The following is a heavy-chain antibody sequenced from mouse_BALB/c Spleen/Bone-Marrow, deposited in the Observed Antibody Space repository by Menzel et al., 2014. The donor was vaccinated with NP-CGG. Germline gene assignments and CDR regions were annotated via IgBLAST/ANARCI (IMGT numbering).Heavy chain of an antibody. CDR1: GYTFTNFW. D-gene: IGHD2-3*01. CDR2: IAPGTGTT. V-gene: IGHV1S41*01. Sequence: DLVKPGAPVKLSCKASGYTFTNFWINWIKQRPGQGLEWIVRIAPGTGTTCYNEMFKGKATLTVDTSSSTAYIQLSSLSSEDSAVYFCARYDYAMDYWGQGTSVTVSS. J-gene: IGHJ4*01. CDR3: ARYDYAMDY.